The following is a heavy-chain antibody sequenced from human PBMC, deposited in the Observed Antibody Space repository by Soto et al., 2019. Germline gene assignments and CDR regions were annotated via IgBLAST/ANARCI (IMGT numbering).Heavy chain of an antibody. Sequence: SETLSLTCTVSGGSISSYYWSWIRQPPGKGLEWIGYIYYSGSTNYNPSLKSRVTISVDTSKNQFSLKLSSVTAADTAVYYCARRRGYTFDYWGQGTLVTVSS. CDR3: ARRRGYTFDY. V-gene: IGHV4-59*08. CDR2: IYYSGST. CDR1: GGSISSYY. D-gene: IGHD3-16*02. J-gene: IGHJ4*02.